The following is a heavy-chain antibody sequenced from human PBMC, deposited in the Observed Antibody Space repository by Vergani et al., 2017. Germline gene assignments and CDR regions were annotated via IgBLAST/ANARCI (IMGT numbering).Heavy chain of an antibody. CDR3: VKKWLTNEEVDS. D-gene: IGHD5-12*01. J-gene: IGHJ4*02. V-gene: IGHV3-23*01. CDR1: GFTFSDYG. Sequence: EVQLLESGGGLIQPGGSLRLSCAASGFTFSDYGMTWVRQAPGRGLEWVSAINAGGDRTFYAESVKGRFITSRDNFKHTLYLQMTSLRAEDTATYYCVKKWLTNEEVDSWGQGTLVTVSS. CDR2: INAGGDRT.